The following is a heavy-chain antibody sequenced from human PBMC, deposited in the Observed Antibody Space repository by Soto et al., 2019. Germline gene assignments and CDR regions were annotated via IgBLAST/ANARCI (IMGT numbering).Heavy chain of an antibody. V-gene: IGHV1-3*01. CDR3: ARRVDGYRYDY. CDR1: GYGFMDYA. J-gene: IGHJ4*02. D-gene: IGHD5-12*01. Sequence: QVQLVQSGAEVMEPGASVKVSCKAAGYGFMDYAVHWVRQAPGQRLEWMGWVIAANGKTRYSQKLQDRLTITRDTSASTIYMELSSLRSEDTAVYFCARRVDGYRYDYWGQGTLVTVSS. CDR2: VIAANGKT.